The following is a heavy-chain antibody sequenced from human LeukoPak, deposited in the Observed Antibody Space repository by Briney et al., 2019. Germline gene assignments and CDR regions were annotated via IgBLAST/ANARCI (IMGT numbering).Heavy chain of an antibody. J-gene: IGHJ4*02. CDR2: IWYDGSIK. CDR1: GFIFSTYG. CDR3: AKYRSAWSFDY. V-gene: IGHV3-33*06. D-gene: IGHD6-13*01. Sequence: PGGSLRLSCAASGFIFSTYGMHWVRQAPGKGLEWVAVIWYDGSIKYYGDSVKGRFTISGDNSKNTLYLQVNSLRAEDTAVYYCAKYRSAWSFDYWGQGTLVTVSS.